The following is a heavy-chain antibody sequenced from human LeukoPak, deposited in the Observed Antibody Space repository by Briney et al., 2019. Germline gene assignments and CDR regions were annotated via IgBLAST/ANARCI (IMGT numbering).Heavy chain of an antibody. CDR3: ANLHSSSWYLDYFDY. V-gene: IGHV3-30*02. CDR1: GFTFSSYG. CDR2: IRYDGSNK. D-gene: IGHD6-13*01. J-gene: IGHJ4*02. Sequence: PGGSLRLSCAASGFTFSSYGMHWVGQAPGKGLEWVGFIRYDGSNKYYADSVKGRFTISRDNSKNTLYLQMNSLRAEDTAVYYCANLHSSSWYLDYFDYWGQGTLVTVSS.